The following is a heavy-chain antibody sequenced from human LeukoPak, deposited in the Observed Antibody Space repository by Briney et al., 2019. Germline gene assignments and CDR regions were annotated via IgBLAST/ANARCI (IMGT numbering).Heavy chain of an antibody. Sequence: PGGSLRLSCAASGFTFNSYSMNWVRQAPGKGLEWVSSISTSSIYIYYADSMKGRFTISRDNAKKSLYLQMNSLRAEDTAVYYCARGHGVVAASDDAFDIWGQGTMVTVSS. CDR1: GFTFNSYS. CDR3: ARGHGVVAASDDAFDI. D-gene: IGHD2-2*01. CDR2: ISTSSIYI. V-gene: IGHV3-21*01. J-gene: IGHJ3*02.